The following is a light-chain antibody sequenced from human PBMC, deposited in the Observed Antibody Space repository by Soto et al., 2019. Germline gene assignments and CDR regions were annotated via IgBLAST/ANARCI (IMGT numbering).Light chain of an antibody. J-gene: IGKJ1*01. CDR1: QTIFSW. CDR3: KQYHSYYRK. V-gene: IGKV1-5*03. CDR2: KES. Sequence: DIQMTHSPSTLSASVVDRVTITCRASQTIFSWLAWYQQKPGTPPKILIYKESTLQSGVQSRFSGSGSGKEFTITIRSMHNDDIANYYCKQYHSYYRKFGKGTKVDIK.